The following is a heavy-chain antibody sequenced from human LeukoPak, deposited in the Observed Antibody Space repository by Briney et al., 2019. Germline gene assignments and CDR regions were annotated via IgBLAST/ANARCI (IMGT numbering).Heavy chain of an antibody. CDR3: GYSSSWYYFDY. Sequence: GASVKVSCKASGYTFTGYYMHWVRQAPGQGLEWMGWINPNSGGTNYAQRFQGRVTMTRDTSISTAYMELSRLRSDDTAVYYCGYSSSWYYFDYWGQGTLVTVSS. CDR2: INPNSGGT. V-gene: IGHV1-2*02. J-gene: IGHJ4*02. D-gene: IGHD6-13*01. CDR1: GYTFTGYY.